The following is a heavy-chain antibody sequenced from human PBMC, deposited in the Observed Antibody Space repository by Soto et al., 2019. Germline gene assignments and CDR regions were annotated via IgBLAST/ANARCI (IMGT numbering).Heavy chain of an antibody. D-gene: IGHD2-15*01. V-gene: IGHV1-8*01. CDR2: MNPDSGHA. CDR1: GYTFTNSD. Sequence: QVQLVQSGAEVKKPGASVKVSCKASGYTFTNSDINWVRQAPGQGLEWMGWMNPDSGHAAYAQKFQGRVNLTTRTTTSTVYMAMRRQGSEDTAVYYCARRPHCSGGICYYGLDNWGQGTLVTVSS. J-gene: IGHJ4*02. CDR3: ARRPHCSGGICYYGLDN.